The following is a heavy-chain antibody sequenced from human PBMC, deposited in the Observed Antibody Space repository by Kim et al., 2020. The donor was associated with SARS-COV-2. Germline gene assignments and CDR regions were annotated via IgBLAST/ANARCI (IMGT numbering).Heavy chain of an antibody. CDR2: IDPSDSYT. J-gene: IGHJ2*01. CDR1: GYSFTSYW. D-gene: IGHD2-2*01. CDR3: ARHVRWRGYCSSTSCSSAHWYFDL. Sequence: GESLKISCKGSGYSFTSYWISWVRQMPGKGLEWMGRIDPSDSYTNYSPSFQGHVTISADKSISTAYLQWSSLKASDTAMYYCARHVRWRGYCSSTSCSSAHWYFDLCGRGTLVTVSS. V-gene: IGHV5-10-1*01.